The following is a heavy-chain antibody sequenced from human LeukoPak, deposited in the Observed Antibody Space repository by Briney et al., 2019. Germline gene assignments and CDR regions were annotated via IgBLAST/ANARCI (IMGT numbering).Heavy chain of an antibody. CDR3: ARGPYSGYGYYYYYMDV. Sequence: ASVKVSCKASGYTFTSYYMHWVRQAPGQGLEWMGIINPSGGSTNYAQKFQGRVTMTRDTSISTAYMELSRLRSDDTAVYYCARGPYSGYGYYYYYMDVWGKGTTVTVSS. J-gene: IGHJ6*03. CDR2: INPSGGST. CDR1: GYTFTSYY. V-gene: IGHV1-2*02. D-gene: IGHD5-12*01.